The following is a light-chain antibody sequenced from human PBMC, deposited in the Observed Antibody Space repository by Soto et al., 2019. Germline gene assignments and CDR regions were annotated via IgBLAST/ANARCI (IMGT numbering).Light chain of an antibody. Sequence: QSVLTQPASVSGSPGQSITISCTGTSSDVGGYNYVSWYQQHPGKAPRLMIYEVSNRPSGVSNRFSGSKSGNTASLTISGLQAEDEADYYCPSYTVNTPVVFGGGTKLTVL. CDR1: SSDVGGYNY. V-gene: IGLV2-14*01. CDR2: EVS. J-gene: IGLJ3*02. CDR3: PSYTVNTPVV.